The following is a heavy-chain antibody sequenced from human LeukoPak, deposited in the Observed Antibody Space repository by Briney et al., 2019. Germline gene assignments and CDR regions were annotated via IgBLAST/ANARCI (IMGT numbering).Heavy chain of an antibody. J-gene: IGHJ4*02. Sequence: PGGSLRLSCAASGFTFSSYAMSWVRQAPGKGLEWVSSISSSSSYIYYADSVKGRFTISRDNAKNSLYLQMNSLRAEDTAVYYCARDPAWVDGAAAGTALGWGQGTLVTVSS. CDR1: GFTFSSYA. V-gene: IGHV3-21*01. D-gene: IGHD6-13*01. CDR3: ARDPAWVDGAAAGTALG. CDR2: ISSSSSYI.